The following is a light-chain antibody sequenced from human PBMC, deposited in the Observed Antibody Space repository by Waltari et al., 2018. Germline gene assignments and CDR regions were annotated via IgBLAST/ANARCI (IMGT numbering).Light chain of an antibody. V-gene: IGKV1-39*01. CDR3: QQSYSTPST. CDR1: QSISSY. Sequence: DIQMTQSPSSLSASVEDRVTITCRASQSISSYLNWYQQKPGKAPKLLIYAASSLQSGVPSRFSGSGSGTDFTLTISSLQPEDFATYYCQQSYSTPSTFGQGTKLEIK. CDR2: AAS. J-gene: IGKJ2*02.